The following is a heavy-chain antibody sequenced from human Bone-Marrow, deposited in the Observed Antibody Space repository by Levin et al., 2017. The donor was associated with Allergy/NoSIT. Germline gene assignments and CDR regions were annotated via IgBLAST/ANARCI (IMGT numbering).Heavy chain of an antibody. Sequence: SCAASGFTFSNFWMHWVRQAPGKGLVWVAHINSDGSNTNYADSVKGRFTISRDNAKNTLYLQMNSLRAEDTAVYYCARGGCSSTSCLADWGQGTLVTVSP. J-gene: IGHJ4*02. CDR1: GFTFSNFW. CDR3: ARGGCSSTSCLAD. CDR2: INSDGSNT. V-gene: IGHV3-74*01. D-gene: IGHD2-2*01.